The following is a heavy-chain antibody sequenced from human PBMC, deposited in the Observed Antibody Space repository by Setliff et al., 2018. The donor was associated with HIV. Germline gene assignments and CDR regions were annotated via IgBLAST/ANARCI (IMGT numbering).Heavy chain of an antibody. CDR1: GGSISSYY. J-gene: IGHJ5*02. CDR2: IYSSGST. CDR3: ARSRTNWFDP. V-gene: IGHV4-4*09. Sequence: SETLSLTCTVSGGSISSYYWSWIRQPPGKGLEWLGHIYSSGSTNYNPSLKSRVTISVDTSKNQFSLKLYSVTAADTAVYYCARSRTNWFDPWGQGTLVTVSS.